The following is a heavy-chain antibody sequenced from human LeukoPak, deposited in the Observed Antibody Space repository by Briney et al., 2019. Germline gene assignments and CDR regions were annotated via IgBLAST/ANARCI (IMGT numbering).Heavy chain of an antibody. D-gene: IGHD3-10*01. CDR3: ARVRGITMVRGVTAKGNYYYYGMDV. CDR2: INHSGST. Sequence: SETLSLTCAVYGGSFSGYYWSWIRQPPGKGLEWIGEINHSGSTNYNPSLKSRVTISVDTSKNQFSLKLSSVTAADTAVYYCARVRGITMVRGVTAKGNYYYYGMDVWGKGTPVTVSS. V-gene: IGHV4-34*01. CDR1: GGSFSGYY. J-gene: IGHJ6*04.